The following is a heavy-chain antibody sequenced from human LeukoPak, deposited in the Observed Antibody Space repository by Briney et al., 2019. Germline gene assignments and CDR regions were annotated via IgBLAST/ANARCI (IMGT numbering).Heavy chain of an antibody. Sequence: ASVKVSCKASGYTFTGYYMHWVRQAPGQGLEWMGWINPNSGGTSSAQKFQGRVTMTSDTFISTVYMELTRLKSDDTAVYYCARDSSSWPNYYYYYMDVWGKGTTVTVSS. J-gene: IGHJ6*03. CDR3: ARDSSSWPNYYYYYMDV. D-gene: IGHD6-13*01. V-gene: IGHV1-2*02. CDR1: GYTFTGYY. CDR2: INPNSGGT.